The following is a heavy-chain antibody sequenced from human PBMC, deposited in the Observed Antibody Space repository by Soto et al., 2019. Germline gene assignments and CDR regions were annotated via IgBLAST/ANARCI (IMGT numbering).Heavy chain of an antibody. CDR2: IYSGGST. V-gene: IGHV3-53*01. Sequence: GGSLRLSCGASGFTVSSNYMSWVRQAPGKGLEWVSVIYSGGSTYYADSVKGRFTISRDNSKNTLYLQMNSLRAEDTAVYYCARDQDSSGLGGWFDPWGQGTLVTVSS. D-gene: IGHD6-19*01. CDR1: GFTVSSNY. CDR3: ARDQDSSGLGGWFDP. J-gene: IGHJ5*02.